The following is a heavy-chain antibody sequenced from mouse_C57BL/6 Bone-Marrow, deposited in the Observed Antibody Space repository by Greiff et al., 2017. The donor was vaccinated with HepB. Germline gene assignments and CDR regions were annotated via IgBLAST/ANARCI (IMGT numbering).Heavy chain of an antibody. CDR1: GYSITSGYD. V-gene: IGHV3-1*01. CDR2: ISYSGST. CDR3: ARDENYGNSWYFDV. Sequence: EVKVEESGPGMVKPSQSLSLTCTVTGYSITSGYDWHWIRHFPGNKLEWMGYISYSGSTNYNPSLKSRISITHDTSKNHFFLKLNSVTTEDTATYYCARDENYGNSWYFDVWGTGTTVTVSS. D-gene: IGHD2-1*01. J-gene: IGHJ1*03.